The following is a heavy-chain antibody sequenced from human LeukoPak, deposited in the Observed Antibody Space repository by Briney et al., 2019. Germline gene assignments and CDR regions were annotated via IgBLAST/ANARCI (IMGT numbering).Heavy chain of an antibody. D-gene: IGHD2-2*01. CDR1: GYTFTSYY. CDR2: INPSGGST. Sequence: ASVKVSCKASGYTFTSYYMHWVRQAPGQGLEWMGIINPSGGSTSYAQKFQGRVTMTRDTSTSTVYMELSSLRSEDTAVYYCARAFGQYQLLSHYYMDAWGKGTTVTVSS. CDR3: ARAFGQYQLLSHYYMDA. J-gene: IGHJ6*03. V-gene: IGHV1-46*01.